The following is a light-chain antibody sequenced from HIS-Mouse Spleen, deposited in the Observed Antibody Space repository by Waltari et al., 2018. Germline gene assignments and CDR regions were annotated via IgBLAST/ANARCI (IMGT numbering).Light chain of an antibody. V-gene: IGKV3-15*01. CDR1: QSASRN. Sequence: EIVMTQSPATLSVSTGERATLSCRASQSASRNLAWYQQKPGQAPRLLIYGASTRATGIPARFSGSGSGTEFTLTISSMQSEDFAVYYCQQYNNWWTFGQGTKVEIK. J-gene: IGKJ1*01. CDR2: GAS. CDR3: QQYNNWWT.